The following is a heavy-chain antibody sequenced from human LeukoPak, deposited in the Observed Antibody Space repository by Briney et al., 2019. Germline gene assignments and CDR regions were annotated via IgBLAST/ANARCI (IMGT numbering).Heavy chain of an antibody. D-gene: IGHD2-15*01. CDR3: ARADIVVVVAATRRGDNWFDP. J-gene: IGHJ5*02. Sequence: GASVKVSCKASGYTFTSYGISWVRQAPGQGLGWMGWISAYNGNTNYAQKLQGRVTMTTDTSTSTAYMELRSLRSDDTAVYYCARADIVVVVAATRRGDNWFDPWGQGTLVTVSS. V-gene: IGHV1-18*01. CDR1: GYTFTSYG. CDR2: ISAYNGNT.